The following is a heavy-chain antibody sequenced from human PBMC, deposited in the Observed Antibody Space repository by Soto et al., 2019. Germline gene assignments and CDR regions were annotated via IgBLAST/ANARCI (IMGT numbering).Heavy chain of an antibody. CDR2: IKPDSGDT. Sequence: ASVKVSCKASRYTFTSYDIFWVRQSPGQGLEWMGWIKPDSGDTHYAQNFQGRVTMTRDTSINTAYMELNNLVSDDTAVYYCVGSSSTSLNKIIYDRWGQESRVTVAS. CDR3: VGSSSTSLNKIIYDR. J-gene: IGHJ5*02. CDR1: RYTFTSYD. V-gene: IGHV1-2*02. D-gene: IGHD2-2*01.